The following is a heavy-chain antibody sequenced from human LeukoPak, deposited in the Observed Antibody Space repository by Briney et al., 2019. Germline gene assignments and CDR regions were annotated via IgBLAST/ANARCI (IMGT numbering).Heavy chain of an antibody. CDR3: AKMGVVAARPGTFDY. CDR2: ISGSGGST. Sequence: GGSLRLSCAASGFTFSSYAMSWVRQAPGKGLEWVSAISGSGGSTYYADFVKGRFTISRDNSKNTLYLQMNSLRAEDTAVYYCAKMGVVAARPGTFDYWGQGTLVTVSS. V-gene: IGHV3-23*01. D-gene: IGHD6-6*01. CDR1: GFTFSSYA. J-gene: IGHJ4*02.